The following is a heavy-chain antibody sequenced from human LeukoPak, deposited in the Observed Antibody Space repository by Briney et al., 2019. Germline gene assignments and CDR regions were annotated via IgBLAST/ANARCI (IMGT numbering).Heavy chain of an antibody. CDR1: GFTFSSYS. D-gene: IGHD6-19*01. Sequence: GGSLRLSCAASGFTFSSYSMNWVRQAPGKGLEWVSVIYSGGSTYYADSVKGRFTISRDNSKNTLYLQMNSLRAEDTAVYYCARALIAVAGASYYYYGMDVWGQGTTVTVSS. CDR2: IYSGGST. CDR3: ARALIAVAGASYYYYGMDV. V-gene: IGHV3-53*01. J-gene: IGHJ6*02.